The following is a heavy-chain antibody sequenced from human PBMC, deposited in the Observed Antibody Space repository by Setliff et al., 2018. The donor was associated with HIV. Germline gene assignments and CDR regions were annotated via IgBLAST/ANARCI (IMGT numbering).Heavy chain of an antibody. CDR1: GGSISSYY. CDR2: IYYSGST. J-gene: IGHJ4*02. Sequence: SETLSLTCTVSGGSISSYYWNWIRQPPGKGLEWIGYIYYSGSTYFNPSLKSRVSISTDTSKNQFSLKLTSVTAADTAVYYCASRDTSRYFDDYWGQGTLVTVSS. D-gene: IGHD3-22*01. V-gene: IGHV4-59*08. CDR3: ASRDTSRYFDDY.